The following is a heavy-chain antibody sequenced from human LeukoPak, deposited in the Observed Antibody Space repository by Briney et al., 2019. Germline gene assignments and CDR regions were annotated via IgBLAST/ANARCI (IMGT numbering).Heavy chain of an antibody. D-gene: IGHD3-10*01. CDR1: GFTFSSYD. V-gene: IGHV3-13*01. CDR2: IGTVGDT. CDR3: ARVAESGGFDY. Sequence: GGSLRLSCAASGFTFSSYDMHWVRQAPGRGLEWVSAIGTVGDTYYPGSMKGRFTISRENAKNSLYLQMNSLRAGDTAVYYCARVAESGGFDYWGQGTLVTVSS. J-gene: IGHJ4*02.